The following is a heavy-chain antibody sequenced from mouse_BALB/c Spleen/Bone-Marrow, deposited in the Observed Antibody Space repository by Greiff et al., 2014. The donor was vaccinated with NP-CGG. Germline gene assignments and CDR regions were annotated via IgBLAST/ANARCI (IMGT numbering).Heavy chain of an antibody. V-gene: IGHV7-3*02. D-gene: IGHD1-2*01. CDR3: ARDNYYGYHWYFDV. Sequence: EVKLMESGGGLVQPGGSLRLSCATSGFTFTDYYMSWVRQPPGKALEWLGFIRNKANGYTTEYSASVKGRFTIPRDNSQSILYLQMNTLRAEDSATYYCARDNYYGYHWYFDVWGAGTTVTVSS. CDR1: GFTFTDYY. CDR2: IRNKANGYTT. J-gene: IGHJ1*01.